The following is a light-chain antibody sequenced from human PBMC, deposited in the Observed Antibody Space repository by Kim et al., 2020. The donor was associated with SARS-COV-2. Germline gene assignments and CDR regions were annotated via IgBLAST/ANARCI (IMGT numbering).Light chain of an antibody. CDR1: SGDSDYYNS. CDR2: EVS. Sequence: GQTSPITTPGTSGDSDYYNSNSWNQQHPGKAPKLIIYEVSERASGISNRFSGSQTGHTASLTVSGLRAEDEAHYYCGSHTTSSTYVFGSGTKVTVL. J-gene: IGLJ1*01. V-gene: IGLV2-14*01. CDR3: GSHTTSSTYV.